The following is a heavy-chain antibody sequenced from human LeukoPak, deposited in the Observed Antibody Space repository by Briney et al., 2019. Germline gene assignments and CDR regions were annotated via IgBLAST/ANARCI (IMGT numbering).Heavy chain of an antibody. V-gene: IGHV4-59*08. Sequence: PSETLSLTCTVSGGSVSDYYWGWIRQSPGKALEWIGYIYYTETSYNPSLKSRVTISADTSRDQFSLKLSSVTAADTAVYYCARGYDGSGYYYRNWYFDLWGRGTLVTVSS. D-gene: IGHD3-22*01. CDR1: GGSVSDYY. CDR3: ARGYDGSGYYYRNWYFDL. CDR2: IYYTET. J-gene: IGHJ2*01.